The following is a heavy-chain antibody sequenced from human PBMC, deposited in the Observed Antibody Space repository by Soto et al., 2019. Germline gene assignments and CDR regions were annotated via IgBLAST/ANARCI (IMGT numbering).Heavy chain of an antibody. CDR3: ASGSEAWGHDAFDI. V-gene: IGHV3-7*01. Sequence: GGSLRLSCAASGFTFSSYWMSWVRQAPGKGLEWVANIKQDGSEKYYVDSVKGRFTISRDNAKNSLYLQMNSLRAEDTAVYYCASGSEAWGHDAFDIWGQGTMVTVSS. CDR2: IKQDGSEK. J-gene: IGHJ3*02. D-gene: IGHD3-16*01. CDR1: GFTFSSYW.